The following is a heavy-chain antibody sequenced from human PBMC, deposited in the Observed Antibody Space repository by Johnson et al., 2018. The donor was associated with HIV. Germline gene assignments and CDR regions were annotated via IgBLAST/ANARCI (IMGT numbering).Heavy chain of an antibody. Sequence: VQLVESGGGVVQPGRSLRLSCAASGFTFSSYAMHWVRQAPGKGLDWVAVISYDGSNKYYADSVKGRFTISRDNSKNTLYLQMNSLRAEDTAVYYCARDRPYYYGSGDAFDIWGQGTMVTVSS. D-gene: IGHD3-10*01. V-gene: IGHV3-30*14. CDR3: ARDRPYYYGSGDAFDI. J-gene: IGHJ3*02. CDR1: GFTFSSYA. CDR2: ISYDGSNK.